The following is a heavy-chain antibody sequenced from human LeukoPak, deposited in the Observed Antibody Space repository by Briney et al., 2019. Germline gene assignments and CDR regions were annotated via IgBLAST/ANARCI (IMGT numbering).Heavy chain of an antibody. CDR2: ISSSGSTI. CDR3: ARDITSSWLDAFDI. CDR1: GFTFSDYY. D-gene: IGHD6-13*01. V-gene: IGHV3-11*04. Sequence: PGGSLRLSCAASGFTFSDYYMSWIRQAPGKGLEWVSYISSSGSTIYYADSVKGRFTTSRDNAKNSLYLQMNSLRAEDTAVYYCARDITSSWLDAFDIWGQGTMITVSS. J-gene: IGHJ3*02.